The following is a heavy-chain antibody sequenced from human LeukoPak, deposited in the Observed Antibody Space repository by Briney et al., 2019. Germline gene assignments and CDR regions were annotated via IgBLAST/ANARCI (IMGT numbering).Heavy chain of an antibody. D-gene: IGHD6-25*01. Sequence: SVKVSCKASGGTFSSYAISWVRQAPGQGLEWMGRIIPILGIANYAQKFQGRVTITADKSTSTAYMELSSLRSEDTAVYYCARSATRLERKPFFDYWGQGTLVTVSS. J-gene: IGHJ4*02. CDR3: ARSATRLERKPFFDY. V-gene: IGHV1-69*04. CDR1: GGTFSSYA. CDR2: IIPILGIA.